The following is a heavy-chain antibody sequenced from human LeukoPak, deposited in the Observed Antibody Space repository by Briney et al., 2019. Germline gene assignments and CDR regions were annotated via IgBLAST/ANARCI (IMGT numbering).Heavy chain of an antibody. D-gene: IGHD4-17*01. J-gene: IGHJ3*02. CDR2: ISSSSSYI. CDR3: ARDATTYDAFDI. Sequence: GGSLRLSCAASGFTFSSYGMSWVRQAPGKGLEWVSSISSSSSYIYYADSVKGRFTISRDNAKNSLYLQMNSLRAEDTAVYYCARDATTYDAFDIWGQGTMVTVSS. V-gene: IGHV3-21*01. CDR1: GFTFSSYG.